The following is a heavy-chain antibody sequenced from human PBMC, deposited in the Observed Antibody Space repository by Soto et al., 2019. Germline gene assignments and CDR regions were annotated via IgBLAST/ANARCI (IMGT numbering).Heavy chain of an antibody. V-gene: IGHV4-39*01. CDR1: VVSISSSGYY. D-gene: IGHD3-22*01. J-gene: IGHJ6*01. Sequence: PSETLSLTCTFSVVSISSSGYYCGWIRQSPWKGLEWIGTIFYSGTTYYNPPLESRITISQDTSNNQFSLKLTSVTAADTAVYYCARHYYDSSGYPAPSYHGMEVWGQGTTVSVSS. CDR3: ARHYYDSSGYPAPSYHGMEV. CDR2: IFYSGTT.